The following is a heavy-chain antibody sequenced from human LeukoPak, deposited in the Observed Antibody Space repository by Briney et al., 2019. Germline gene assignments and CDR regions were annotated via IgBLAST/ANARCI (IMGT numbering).Heavy chain of an antibody. Sequence: GGSLRLSCAASGFTFSNSWMSWFRQAPGQRLEWVASIKDDGSDTYYLESVEGRFTISRDNAKTSLFLQMDGLRADDTAVFFCARHLSRGQNFDYWGQGTLVTVSS. CDR3: ARHLSRGQNFDY. CDR1: GFTFSNSW. J-gene: IGHJ4*02. CDR2: IKDDGSDT. V-gene: IGHV3-7*01.